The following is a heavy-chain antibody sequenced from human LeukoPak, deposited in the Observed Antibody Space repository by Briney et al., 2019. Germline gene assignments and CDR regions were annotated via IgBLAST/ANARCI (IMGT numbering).Heavy chain of an antibody. Sequence: GGSLRLFCAASGFTVSSNYMSWVRQAPGKGLEWVSVIYSGGSTYYADSVKGRFTISRDNSKNTLYLQMNSLRAEDTAVYYCARVHGSGSFYYFDYWGQGTLVTVSS. CDR3: ARVHGSGSFYYFDY. J-gene: IGHJ4*02. CDR2: IYSGGST. D-gene: IGHD3-10*01. V-gene: IGHV3-53*01. CDR1: GFTVSSNY.